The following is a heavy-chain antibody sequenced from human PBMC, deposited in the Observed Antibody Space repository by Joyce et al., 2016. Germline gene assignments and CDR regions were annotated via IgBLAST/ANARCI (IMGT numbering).Heavy chain of an antibody. Sequence: QLQLQESGPEVVKPSRTLSLSCTVSGGSIRHSSYYWGLLRQPPGKGLELIGNIFYSGTTYYNPSLGNRVSISVDESKSLFSLSLSSVTAADTAFYYCARGGYSYELDYWGQGTLVTVS. CDR2: IFYSGTT. D-gene: IGHD5-12*01. CDR1: GGSIRHSSYY. V-gene: IGHV4-39*07. CDR3: ARGGYSYELDY. J-gene: IGHJ4*02.